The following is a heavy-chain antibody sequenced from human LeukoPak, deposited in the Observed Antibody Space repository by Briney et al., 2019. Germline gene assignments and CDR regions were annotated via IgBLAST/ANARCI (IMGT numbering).Heavy chain of an antibody. CDR3: ARSRWLQFGRALDY. Sequence: SETLSLTCAVYGGSFSGYYWSWIRQPPGKGLEWIGEINNSGSTNYNPSLKSRVTISVDTSKNQFSLKLSSVTAADTAVYYCARSRWLQFGRALDYWGQGTLVTASS. CDR2: INNSGST. CDR1: GGSFSGYY. J-gene: IGHJ4*02. D-gene: IGHD5-24*01. V-gene: IGHV4-34*01.